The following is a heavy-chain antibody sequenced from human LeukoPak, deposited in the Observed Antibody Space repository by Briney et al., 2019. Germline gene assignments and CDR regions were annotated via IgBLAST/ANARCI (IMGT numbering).Heavy chain of an antibody. Sequence: PSETLSLTCAVYGGSFSGYYWSWIRQPPGKGLEWIGEINHSGSTNYNPSLKSRVTISVDTSKNQFSLKLSSVTAADTAVYYCARESTMIGMDVWGKGTTVTVSS. V-gene: IGHV4-34*01. CDR2: INHSGST. D-gene: IGHD3-22*01. CDR3: ARESTMIGMDV. CDR1: GGSFSGYY. J-gene: IGHJ6*03.